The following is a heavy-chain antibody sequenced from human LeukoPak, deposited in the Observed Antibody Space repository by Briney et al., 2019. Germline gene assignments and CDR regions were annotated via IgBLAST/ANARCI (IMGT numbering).Heavy chain of an antibody. CDR2: ISGSGDST. Sequence: GGSLRLSCAASGFTVSSNEMSWVRQAPGKGLEWVSSISGSGDSTYYADSVKGRFTISRDNSKNTLYLQMNSLRAEDTAVYYCARRSGIAVAGAFDYWGQGTLVTVSS. CDR1: GFTVSSNE. V-gene: IGHV3-23*01. D-gene: IGHD6-19*01. CDR3: ARRSGIAVAGAFDY. J-gene: IGHJ4*02.